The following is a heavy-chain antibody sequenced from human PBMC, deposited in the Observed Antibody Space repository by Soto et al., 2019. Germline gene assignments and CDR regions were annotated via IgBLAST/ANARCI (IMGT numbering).Heavy chain of an antibody. CDR2: TYYRSKWYN. V-gene: IGHV6-1*01. CDR1: GDSVSSNSAA. J-gene: IGHJ2*01. Sequence: SQTLSLTCAISGDSVSSNSAAWNWIRQSPSRGLEWLGRTYYRSKWYNDYAVSVKSRITINPDTSKNQFSLLRNSVTPEDTAVYYCARDRYCSGGSCFSYWYFDLWGRGTLVTVSS. CDR3: ARDRYCSGGSCFSYWYFDL. D-gene: IGHD2-15*01.